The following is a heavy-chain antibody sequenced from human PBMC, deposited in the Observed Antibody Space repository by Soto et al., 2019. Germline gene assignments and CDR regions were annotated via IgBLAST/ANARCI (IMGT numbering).Heavy chain of an antibody. D-gene: IGHD3-22*01. CDR3: ASPKDYYDSSGYSYGYFDY. J-gene: IGHJ4*02. CDR2: IIPIFGTA. V-gene: IGHV1-69*13. Sequence: GASVKVSCKASGGTFSSYAISWVRQAPGQGLEWMGGIIPIFGTANYAQKFQGRVTITADESTSTAYMELSSLRSEDTAVYYCASPKDYYDSSGYSYGYFDYWGQGTLVTVSS. CDR1: GGTFSSYA.